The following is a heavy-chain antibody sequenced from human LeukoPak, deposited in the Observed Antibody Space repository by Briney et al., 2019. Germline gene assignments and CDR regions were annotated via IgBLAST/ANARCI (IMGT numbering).Heavy chain of an antibody. J-gene: IGHJ5*02. CDR1: GSTFSSYA. CDR2: IIPIFGTA. D-gene: IGHD2-2*01. V-gene: IGHV1-69*13. CDR3: ARVYCSSTSCYLGGEEYNWFDP. Sequence: GASVKVSCKASGSTFSSYAISWVRQAPGQGLEWMGGIIPIFGTANYAQKFQGRVTITADESTSTAYMELSSLRSEDTAVYYCARVYCSSTSCYLGGEEYNWFDPWGQGTLVTVSS.